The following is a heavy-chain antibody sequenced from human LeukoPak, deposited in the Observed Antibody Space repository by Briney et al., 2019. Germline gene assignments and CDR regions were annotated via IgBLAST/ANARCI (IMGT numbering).Heavy chain of an antibody. CDR3: ARERLITIFGVVTISAGMDV. CDR2: INPNSGGT. CDR1: GYTLTGYY. V-gene: IGHV1-2*06. J-gene: IGHJ6*04. D-gene: IGHD3-3*01. Sequence: ASVKVSCKASGYTLTGYYMHWVRQAPGQGPEWMGRINPNSGGTNYAQKFQGRVTMTRDTSISTAYMELSRLRSDDTAVYYCARERLITIFGVVTISAGMDVWGKGTTVTVSS.